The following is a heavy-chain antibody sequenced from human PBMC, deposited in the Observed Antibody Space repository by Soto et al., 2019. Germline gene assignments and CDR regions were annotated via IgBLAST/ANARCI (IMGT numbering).Heavy chain of an antibody. V-gene: IGHV3-30*03. CDR2: ISYDGINK. CDR3: ATQIRPEDYYGMDV. Sequence: QVLLVESGGGVVQPGRSLRLSCAGSGFTFSSYGIHWVRQAPGKGLEWVAVISYDGINKYYADSVKGRFTISRDNSKNTLYLQMNSLRVEDTAVYYCATQIRPEDYYGMDVWGQGTTVTVSS. CDR1: GFTFSSYG. J-gene: IGHJ6*02.